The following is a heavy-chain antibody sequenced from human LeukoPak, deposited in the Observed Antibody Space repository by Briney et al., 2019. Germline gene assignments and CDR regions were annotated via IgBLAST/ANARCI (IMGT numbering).Heavy chain of an antibody. Sequence: PGGSLRLSCAASGFTFSSYAMNWVRQAPGKGLEWVSHITSSSTIYYADSVKGRFTISRDNAENSLYLQMNSLRDEDTAVYYCARRFDSWGQGTLVTVSS. CDR2: ITSSSTI. J-gene: IGHJ4*02. CDR1: GFTFSSYA. CDR3: ARRFDS. V-gene: IGHV3-48*02.